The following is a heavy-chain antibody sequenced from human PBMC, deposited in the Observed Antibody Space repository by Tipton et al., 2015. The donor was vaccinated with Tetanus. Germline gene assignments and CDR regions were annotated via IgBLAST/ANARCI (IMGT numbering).Heavy chain of an antibody. CDR2: IQYNGIT. J-gene: IGHJ4*02. CDR3: ACGSGYFDSSYHSPLDF. V-gene: IGHV4-61*08. CDR1: GGSLRSDDYQ. D-gene: IGHD3-22*01. Sequence: TLSLTCSVSGGSLRSDDYQWNWIRQSPGKGLEWIGYIQYNGITNYHPTLKSRVTISVDSSTSQFSLRLASVTAADTAVYYCACGSGYFDSSYHSPLDFWGRGTLVTVSS.